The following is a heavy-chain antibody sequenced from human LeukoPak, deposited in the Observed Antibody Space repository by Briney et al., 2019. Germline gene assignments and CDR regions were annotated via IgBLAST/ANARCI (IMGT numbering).Heavy chain of an antibody. J-gene: IGHJ4*02. V-gene: IGHV3-48*03. CDR2: ISSSGSTI. D-gene: IGHD6-19*01. CDR3: ARVWVSSGWYSRFEDY. CDR1: GFTFSSYE. Sequence: GGSLRLSCAASGFTFSSYEMNWVRQAPGKGLEWVSYISSSGSTIYYADSVKGRFTISRDNAKNSLYLQMNSLRAEDTAVYYCARVWVSSGWYSRFEDYWGQGTLVTVSS.